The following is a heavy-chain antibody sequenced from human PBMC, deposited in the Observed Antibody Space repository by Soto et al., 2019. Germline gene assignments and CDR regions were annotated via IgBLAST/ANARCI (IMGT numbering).Heavy chain of an antibody. D-gene: IGHD6-13*01. CDR1: GFTFSSYG. CDR2: ISYDGSNK. CDR3: AKDVDSSSWLTYYFDY. Sequence: GGSLRLSCAASGFTFSSYGMHWVRQAPGKGLEWVAVISYDGSNKYYADSVKGRFTISRDNSKNTLYLQMNSLRAEDTAVYYCAKDVDSSSWLTYYFDYWGQGTLVTVSS. V-gene: IGHV3-30*18. J-gene: IGHJ4*02.